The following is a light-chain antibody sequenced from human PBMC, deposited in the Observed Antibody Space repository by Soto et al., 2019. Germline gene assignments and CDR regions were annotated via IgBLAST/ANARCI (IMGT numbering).Light chain of an antibody. CDR2: EVS. V-gene: IGLV2-14*01. Sequence: QSALTQPASLSGYPGQSVTISCTGTSSDVGTYNYVSWYQQHQGKAPKLKIYEVSNRLSGVSDRFSGSKSGNTASLTISGLQAQDEADYYCISSKSRTTLYVFGTGTKVTV. CDR1: SSDVGTYNY. J-gene: IGLJ1*01. CDR3: ISSKSRTTLYV.